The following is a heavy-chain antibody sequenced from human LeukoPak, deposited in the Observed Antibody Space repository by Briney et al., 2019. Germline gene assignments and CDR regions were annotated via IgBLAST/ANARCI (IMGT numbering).Heavy chain of an antibody. CDR2: IYYSGST. D-gene: IGHD1-26*01. CDR3: ARDIVPYYFDY. J-gene: IGHJ4*02. CDR1: GGSISSYY. V-gene: IGHV4-59*01. Sequence: SGPTLVKPSETLSLTCTVSGGSISSYYWSWIRQPPGKGLEWIGYIYYSGSTNYNPSLKSRVTISVDTSKNQFSLKLSSVTAADTAVYYRARDIVPYYFDYWGQGTLVTVSS.